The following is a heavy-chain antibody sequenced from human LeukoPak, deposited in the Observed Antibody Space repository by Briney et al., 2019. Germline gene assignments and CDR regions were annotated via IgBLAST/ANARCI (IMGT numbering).Heavy chain of an antibody. D-gene: IGHD3-16*01. V-gene: IGHV4-61*02. CDR3: ARVPDWTYVPDY. Sequence: SETLSLTCAVSGGSISSDRFYWTWVRQPAGKGLEWIGRIKSSNTNYNPSLKSRVSISLDTSTNQFSLKLSSLTAADTAVYYCARVPDWTYVPDYWGQGTLVTVSS. CDR1: GGSISSDRFY. CDR2: IKSSNT. J-gene: IGHJ4*02.